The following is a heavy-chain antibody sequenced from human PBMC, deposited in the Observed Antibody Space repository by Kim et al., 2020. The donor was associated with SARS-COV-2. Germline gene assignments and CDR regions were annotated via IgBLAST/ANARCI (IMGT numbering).Heavy chain of an antibody. Sequence: GGSLRLSCAASGFGFDDYALHWVRQAPGKGLEWVSGISWNSGSIAYADSVKGRFTVSRDNAKNSLYLQMDSLRPEDTAFYYCAKGLGTVTSSCMDVWGQGPTV. D-gene: IGHD4-17*01. CDR3: AKGLGTVTSSCMDV. J-gene: IGHJ6*02. CDR2: ISWNSGSI. CDR1: GFGFDDYA. V-gene: IGHV3-9*01.